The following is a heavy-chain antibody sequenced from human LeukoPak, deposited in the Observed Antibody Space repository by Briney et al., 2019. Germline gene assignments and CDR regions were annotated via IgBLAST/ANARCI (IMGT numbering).Heavy chain of an antibody. CDR1: GGSFSGYY. CDR2: INHSGST. Sequence: SETLSLTCAVYGGSFSGYYWSWIRQPPGKGLEWSGEINHSGSTNYNPSLKSRVTISVDTSKNQCSLKLSSVTAADTAVYYCARGGYSGYDRTLDYWGQGTLVTVSS. D-gene: IGHD5-12*01. V-gene: IGHV4-34*01. J-gene: IGHJ4*02. CDR3: ARGGYSGYDRTLDY.